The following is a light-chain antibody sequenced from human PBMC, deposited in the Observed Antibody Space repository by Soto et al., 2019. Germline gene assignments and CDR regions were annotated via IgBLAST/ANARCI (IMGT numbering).Light chain of an antibody. CDR2: GAS. Sequence: DIQMTQSPSSLSASVGDRVTITCQASHDIFTYLNWFQQRPGKVPKLLIHGASKLETGVPARFSGSGSGTHFYLNITALQTGDVATYYCLQFDRLPRVFGPGTAVDL. J-gene: IGKJ3*01. CDR1: HDIFTY. CDR3: LQFDRLPRV. V-gene: IGKV1-33*01.